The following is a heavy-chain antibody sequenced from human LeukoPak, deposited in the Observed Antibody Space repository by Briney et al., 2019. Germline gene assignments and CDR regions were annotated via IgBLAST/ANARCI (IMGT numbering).Heavy chain of an antibody. CDR3: AKGAGPPWFDL. V-gene: IGHV4-61*02. D-gene: IGHD6-19*01. J-gene: IGHJ5*02. Sequence: PSQTLSLTCTVSGGSTSSDTYFWSWIRQPAGKGLEWIGRISSTGRTDYNPSLTSRVTISVDTSKNQFSMKLSSVTAADTAVYYCAKGAGPPWFDLWGQGTLVTVSS. CDR1: GGSTSSDTYF. CDR2: ISSTGRT.